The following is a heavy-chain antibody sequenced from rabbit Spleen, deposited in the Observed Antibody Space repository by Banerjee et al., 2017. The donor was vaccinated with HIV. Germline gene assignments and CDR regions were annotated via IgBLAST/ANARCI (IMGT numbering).Heavy chain of an antibody. Sequence: QEQLVESGGDLVKPGASLTLTCIASGVSFSGSSYMSWVRQAPGKGLEWIACIHTASSAFTYFASWAKGRFTISKTSSTTVTLQMTSLTAADTATYFCARDTSSSFSSYGMDLWGPGTLVTVS. CDR1: GVSFSGSSY. D-gene: IGHD1-1*01. J-gene: IGHJ6*01. CDR2: IHTASSAFT. V-gene: IGHV1S45*01. CDR3: ARDTSSSFSSYGMDL.